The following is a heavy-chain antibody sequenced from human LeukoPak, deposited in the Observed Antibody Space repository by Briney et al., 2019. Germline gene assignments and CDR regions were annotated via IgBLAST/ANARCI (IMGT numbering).Heavy chain of an antibody. J-gene: IGHJ4*02. Sequence: GGSLRLSCAASGFTFSSYTMSWVREAPGKGLEGVSTITTSDGNTYYADSVKGRFTVSRDNSKNTLFLQMNSLRAEDTAVYYCAKDGGLWVSAHWGDSWGRGTLVTVSS. D-gene: IGHD7-27*01. CDR2: ITTSDGNT. V-gene: IGHV3-23*01. CDR3: AKDGGLWVSAHWGDS. CDR1: GFTFSSYT.